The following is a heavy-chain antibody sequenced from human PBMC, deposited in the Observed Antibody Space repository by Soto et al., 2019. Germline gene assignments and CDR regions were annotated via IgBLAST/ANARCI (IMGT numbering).Heavy chain of an antibody. V-gene: IGHV4-34*01. Sequence: TLSVTCAVYGGSFSGSYWSWIRQPPGKGLEWIGEINHSGSTNYNPSLKSRVTISVDTSKNQFSLKLSSVTAADTAVYYCARGSIAAAEWPFDYWGQGTLVTVSS. CDR1: GGSFSGSY. CDR3: ARGSIAAAEWPFDY. CDR2: INHSGST. J-gene: IGHJ4*02. D-gene: IGHD6-13*01.